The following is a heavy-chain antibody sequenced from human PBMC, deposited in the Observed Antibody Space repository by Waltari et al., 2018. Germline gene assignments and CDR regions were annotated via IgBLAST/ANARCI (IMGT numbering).Heavy chain of an antibody. CDR1: GYTLSKLS. D-gene: IGHD1-1*01. CDR2: IDPQNGET. CDR3: AAGGTGPKGYYYMDV. Sequence: QVHLVQSGAEVKKPGASVKVSCKVSGYTLSKLSIHWVRQAPEKGLEWLGGIDPQNGETVYAQRLQGRVTMTEDTSTDTAYMELNSLRSDDTAVYYCAAGGTGPKGYYYMDVWGRGTTVIISS. J-gene: IGHJ6*03. V-gene: IGHV1-24*01.